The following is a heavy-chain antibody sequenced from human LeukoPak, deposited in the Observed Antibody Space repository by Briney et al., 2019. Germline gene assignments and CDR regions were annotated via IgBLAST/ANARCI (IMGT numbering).Heavy chain of an antibody. CDR3: ARDHDPGYSSGLDAFDI. CDR2: ISWDGGST. J-gene: IGHJ3*02. CDR1: GFTFDDYA. Sequence: PGGSLRLSCAASGFTFDDYAMHWVRQAPGKGLEWVSLISWDGGSTYYADSVKGRFTISRDNSKNSLYLQMNSLRAEDTAVYYCARDHDPGYSSGLDAFDIWGQGTMVTVSS. V-gene: IGHV3-43D*03. D-gene: IGHD5-18*01.